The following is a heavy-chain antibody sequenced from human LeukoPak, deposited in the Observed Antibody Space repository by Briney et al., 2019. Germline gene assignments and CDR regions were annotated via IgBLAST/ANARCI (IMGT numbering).Heavy chain of an antibody. Sequence: GRALRLSCEASGFTFSSYAIHWVRQAPGKGLEWVAVVSNDGTQEKYADSVKGRFTISRDNSKNTLDLQMDSLRVDDTAVYYCAKSPVATAVNNCSDPWGQGSLVNVSS. CDR3: AKSPVATAVNNCSDP. J-gene: IGHJ5*02. CDR2: VSNDGTQE. V-gene: IGHV3-30*01. CDR1: GFTFSSYA. D-gene: IGHD5-18*01.